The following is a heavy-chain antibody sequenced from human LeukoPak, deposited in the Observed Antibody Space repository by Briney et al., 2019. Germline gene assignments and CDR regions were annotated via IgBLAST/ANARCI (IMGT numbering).Heavy chain of an antibody. D-gene: IGHD1-26*01. V-gene: IGHV3-7*02. J-gene: IGHJ1*01. Sequence: PSGSLRLSCAVSGFTFRTAWMDWVRQAPGKGLERVGNLNADGSGERYVESVKGRFSVSRDNGQNTVYLQMNSLRVDDTGIYFCLAWASPTPYWGPGTPVAVSS. CDR3: LAWASPTPY. CDR1: GFTFRTAW. CDR2: LNADGSGE.